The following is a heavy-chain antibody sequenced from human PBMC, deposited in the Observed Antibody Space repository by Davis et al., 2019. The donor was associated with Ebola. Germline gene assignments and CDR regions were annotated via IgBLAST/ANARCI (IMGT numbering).Heavy chain of an antibody. CDR3: ARAEESSGLDY. J-gene: IGHJ4*02. CDR1: GGSISSYY. V-gene: IGHV4-59*08. D-gene: IGHD6-19*01. Sequence: SETLSLTCTVSGGSISSYYWSWIRQPPGKGLEWIGYIYYSGSTYYNPSLKSRVTISVDTSKNQFSLKLSSVTAADTAVYYCARAEESSGLDYWGQGTLVTVSS. CDR2: IYYSGST.